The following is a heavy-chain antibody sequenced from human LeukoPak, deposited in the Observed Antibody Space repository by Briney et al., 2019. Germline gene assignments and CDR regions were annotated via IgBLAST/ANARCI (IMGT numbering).Heavy chain of an antibody. V-gene: IGHV1-69*13. CDR1: GGTFSSYA. J-gene: IGHJ4*02. D-gene: IGHD5-18*01. CDR3: ARDVRYSYGSQYCDY. CDR2: IIPIFGTA. Sequence: ASVKVSCKASGGTFSSYAISWVRQAPGQGLEWMGGIIPIFGTANYAQKFQGRVTITADESTSTAYMELSSLRSEDTAVYYCARDVRYSYGSQYCDYWGQGTLVTVSS.